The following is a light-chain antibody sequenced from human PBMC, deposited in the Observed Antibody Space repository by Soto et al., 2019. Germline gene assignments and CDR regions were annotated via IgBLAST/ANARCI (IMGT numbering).Light chain of an antibody. Sequence: EVVLTQSPGALSLSPGEGVTLSCRASQNIRGNELAWYRQKRGQAPRLLMYGGSTRADGIPDRFSGRGTGTNFTFTISRLEPEDSAVYYCQDYGTSHPWTFGQGTKLEIK. CDR3: QDYGTSHPWT. J-gene: IGKJ1*01. CDR2: GGS. V-gene: IGKV3-20*01. CDR1: QNIRGNE.